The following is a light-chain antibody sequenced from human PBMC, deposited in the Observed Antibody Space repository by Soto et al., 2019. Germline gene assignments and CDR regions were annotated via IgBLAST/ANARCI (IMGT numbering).Light chain of an antibody. CDR1: QGISSY. J-gene: IGKJ4*01. CDR3: QQLNSDPEVT. V-gene: IGKV1-9*01. Sequence: DIQLTQSPSFLSASVGDRVTITCRASQGISSYLAWYQQKPGKAPKLLIYAASTLQSGVPSRFSGSGSGTEFTLTISSLQPEDFATYYCQQLNSDPEVTFGGGTKVEIK. CDR2: AAS.